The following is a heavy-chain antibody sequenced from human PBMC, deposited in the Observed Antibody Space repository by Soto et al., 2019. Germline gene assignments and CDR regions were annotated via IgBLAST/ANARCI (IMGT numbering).Heavy chain of an antibody. V-gene: IGHV4-39*01. Sequence: QVQLQESGPGLVKPSETLSLTCTVSGGSISSSSFYWGWIRQPPGKGLEWIGGIYYSGRTYQNPSLKSRLTMSVDTSKNQFTLKLRSVTAADTAVYYCARRVGVATTINWFDPWGQGTLVTVSS. CDR3: ARRVGVATTINWFDP. CDR2: IYYSGRT. CDR1: GGSISSSSFY. J-gene: IGHJ5*02. D-gene: IGHD5-12*01.